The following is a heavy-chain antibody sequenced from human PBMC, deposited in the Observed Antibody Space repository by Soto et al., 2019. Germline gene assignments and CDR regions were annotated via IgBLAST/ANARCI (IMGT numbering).Heavy chain of an antibody. CDR2: IYYSGST. CDR1: GGSISSGDYY. V-gene: IGHV4-30-4*01. Sequence: PSETLSLTCTVSGGSISSGDYYWSWIRQPPGKGLEWIGYIYYSGSTYYNPSLKSRVTISVDTSKNQFSLKLSSVTAADTAVYYYAYRKHRHFHAYWGRGTLDTVSA. J-gene: IGHJ4*02. CDR3: AYRKHRHFHAY. D-gene: IGHD3-3*02.